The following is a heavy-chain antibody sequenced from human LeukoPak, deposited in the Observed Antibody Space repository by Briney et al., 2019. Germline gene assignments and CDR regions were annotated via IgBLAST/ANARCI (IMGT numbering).Heavy chain of an antibody. J-gene: IGHJ4*02. CDR1: GYTFTSYD. CDR2: MNPNSGNT. CDR3: ARPPRGEGGSLRFDY. V-gene: IGHV1-8*01. Sequence: RASVKVSCKASGYTFTSYDINWVRQATGQGLEWMGWMNPNSGNTGYAQKFQGRVTMTRDTSTSTVYMELSSLRSEDTAVYYCARPPRGEGGSLRFDYWGQGTLVTVSS. D-gene: IGHD3-16*01.